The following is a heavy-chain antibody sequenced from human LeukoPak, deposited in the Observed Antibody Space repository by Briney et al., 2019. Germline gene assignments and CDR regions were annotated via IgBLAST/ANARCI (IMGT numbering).Heavy chain of an antibody. J-gene: IGHJ4*02. D-gene: IGHD3-10*01. Sequence: GGSLRLSCAASGFTFSSYAMSWVRQAPGKGLEWVSAISGSGGSTYYADSVKGRFTISRDNSKNTLYLQMNGLRAEDTAVYYCAKALLWFGELYSPYWGQGTLVTVSS. V-gene: IGHV3-23*01. CDR1: GFTFSSYA. CDR3: AKALLWFGELYSPY. CDR2: ISGSGGST.